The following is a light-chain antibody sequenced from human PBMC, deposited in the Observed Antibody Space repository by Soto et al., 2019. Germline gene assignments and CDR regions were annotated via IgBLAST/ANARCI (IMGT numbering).Light chain of an antibody. CDR2: WAS. J-gene: IGKJ3*01. V-gene: IGKV4-1*01. CDR1: QNILYSSNNQNY. Sequence: DIVMTQSPDSLAVSLGERATINCKSSQNILYSSNNQNYLAWYQQKPGQPPKLLIYWASTRESGVPDRFSGSGSGTDFTLTISSLQAEDVAVYYCQQYYTTPFTFGPGTKVAIK. CDR3: QQYYTTPFT.